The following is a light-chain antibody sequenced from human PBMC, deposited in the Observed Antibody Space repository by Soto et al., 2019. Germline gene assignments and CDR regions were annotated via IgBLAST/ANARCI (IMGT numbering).Light chain of an antibody. CDR2: DAS. CDR3: LQYNGYYRT. CDR1: QSVRNW. J-gene: IGKJ1*01. Sequence: DIQMTQSPSTLFASVGDRVTITCRASQSVRNWLAWYQQRPGKAPNLLIFDASTLESGVPSRFSGSGSGTTFTLTISSLQSDDFATYYCLQYNGYYRTFGQGTKVDIK. V-gene: IGKV1-5*01.